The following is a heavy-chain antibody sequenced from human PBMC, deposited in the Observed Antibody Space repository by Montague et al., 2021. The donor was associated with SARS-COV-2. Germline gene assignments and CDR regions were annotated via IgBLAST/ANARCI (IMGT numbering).Heavy chain of an antibody. Sequence: CAISGDSVPSNSGAWNWLRQSPPRGLEWLGRTYYRSKWYYNYGVSVESRITVNADTSKNQVFLQLNSVTPEDTAVYFCARGLPAGPNFGMDVWGQGTTVTVSS. D-gene: IGHD2-2*01. V-gene: IGHV6-1*01. CDR3: ARGLPAGPNFGMDV. CDR1: GDSVPSNSGA. CDR2: TYYRSKWYY. J-gene: IGHJ6*02.